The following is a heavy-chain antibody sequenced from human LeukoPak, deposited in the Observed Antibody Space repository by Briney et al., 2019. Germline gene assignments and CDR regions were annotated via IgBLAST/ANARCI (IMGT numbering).Heavy chain of an antibody. CDR1: GGTFSSYA. CDR3: ARDTIGVLEPLIDY. CDR2: IIPIFGTA. D-gene: IGHD4/OR15-4a*01. Sequence: GASVTVSCKASGGTFSSYAISWVRQAPGQGLEWMGGIIPIFGTANYAQKFQGRVTITADESTSTAYMELSSLRSEDTAVYYCARDTIGVLEPLIDYWGQGTLVTVSS. V-gene: IGHV1-69*01. J-gene: IGHJ4*02.